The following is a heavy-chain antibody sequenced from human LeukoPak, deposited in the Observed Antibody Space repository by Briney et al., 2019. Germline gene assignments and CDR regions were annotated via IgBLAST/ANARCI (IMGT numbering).Heavy chain of an antibody. J-gene: IGHJ4*02. CDR3: ASIVGATFLRDVDY. CDR1: GFTFSSYA. V-gene: IGHV3-23*01. D-gene: IGHD1-26*01. CDR2: ISGSGGST. Sequence: GGFLRLSCAASGFTFSSYAMSWVRQAPGKGLEWVSAISGSGGSTYYADSVKGRFTISRDNSKNTLYLQMNSLRAEDTAVYYCASIVGATFLRDVDYWGQGTLVTVSS.